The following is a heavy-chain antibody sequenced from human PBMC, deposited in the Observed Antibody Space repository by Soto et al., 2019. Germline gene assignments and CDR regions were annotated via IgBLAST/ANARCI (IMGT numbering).Heavy chain of an antibody. CDR1: GGSISSSNW. CDR2: IYHSGST. D-gene: IGHD6-19*01. J-gene: IGHJ5*02. Sequence: SETLSLTCAVSGGSISSSNWWGWVRQPPGKGLEWIGEIYHSGSTNYNPSLKSRVTISVDKSKNQFSLKLSSVTAADTAVYYCARDLAVAGNLFDPWVQGTLVTVSS. V-gene: IGHV4-4*02. CDR3: ARDLAVAGNLFDP.